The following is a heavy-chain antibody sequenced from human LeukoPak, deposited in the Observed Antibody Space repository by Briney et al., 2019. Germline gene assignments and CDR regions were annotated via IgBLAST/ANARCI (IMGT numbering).Heavy chain of an antibody. CDR1: GFSLSTSGVG. CDR3: AHSEWGSDYGGVPVSGDWFDP. Sequence: SGPTLVNPTQTLTLTCTFSGFSLSTSGVGVGWIRQPPGKALEWLALIYWDDDKRYSPSLKSRLTITKDTSKNQVVLTMTNMDPVDTATYYCAHSEWGSDYGGVPVSGDWFDPWGQGTLVTVSS. D-gene: IGHD4-23*01. V-gene: IGHV2-5*02. CDR2: IYWDDDK. J-gene: IGHJ5*02.